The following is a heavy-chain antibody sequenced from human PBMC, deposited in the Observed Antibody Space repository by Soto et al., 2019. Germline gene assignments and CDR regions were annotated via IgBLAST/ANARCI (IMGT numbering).Heavy chain of an antibody. Sequence: SLSLTCAVSGGSIGGVGYSWSWIRQPPGGGLEWIGYMYHSGTFLKSPSLKTRLTMSLDMSKNQFSLTLNSMTAADTAVYYCARAQFYSGSGNYNNLMFDAWGQGIQVTVSS. CDR2: MYHSGTF. J-gene: IGHJ5*02. CDR3: ARAQFYSGSGNYNNLMFDA. CDR1: GGSIGGVGYS. D-gene: IGHD3-10*01. V-gene: IGHV4-30-2*01.